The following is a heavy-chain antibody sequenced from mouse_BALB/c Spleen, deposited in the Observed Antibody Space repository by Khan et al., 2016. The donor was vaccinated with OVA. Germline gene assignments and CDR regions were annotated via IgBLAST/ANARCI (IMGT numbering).Heavy chain of an antibody. J-gene: IGHJ3*01. CDR1: GYSITSDYA. Sequence: EVQLVESGPGLVKPSQSLSLTCTVTGYSITSDYAWNWIRQFPGNKLEWMGYISYSGSTSYNPSLKSRISITRDTSKNQFFLQLNSVTTEDTATYYCARSGTPAWFAYWGQGTLVTVSA. D-gene: IGHD3-1*01. CDR3: ARSGTPAWFAY. CDR2: ISYSGST. V-gene: IGHV3-2*02.